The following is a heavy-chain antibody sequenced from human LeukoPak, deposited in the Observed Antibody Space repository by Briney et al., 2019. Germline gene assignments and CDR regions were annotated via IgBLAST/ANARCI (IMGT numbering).Heavy chain of an antibody. D-gene: IGHD6-19*01. CDR2: IYYSGST. Sequence: PSETLSLTCTVSGGSISSSIYYWGWIRQPPGKGLEWIGSIYYSGSTYYNPSLKSRVTISVDTSKNQFSLRLSSVTAADTAVYYCARRSGSGWYREAGWFDPWGQGTLVTISS. CDR3: ARRSGSGWYREAGWFDP. J-gene: IGHJ5*02. V-gene: IGHV4-39*01. CDR1: GGSISSSIYY.